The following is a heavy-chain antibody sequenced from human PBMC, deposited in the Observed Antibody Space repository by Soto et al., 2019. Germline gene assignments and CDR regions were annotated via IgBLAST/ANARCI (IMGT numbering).Heavy chain of an antibody. V-gene: IGHV4-59*11. Sequence: SETLSLTCTVSGGSIGSHYWSWIRQPPGKGLEWIGHIYYTGSTNYNPSLKSRVTISIDTSENQFSLKLHSGTATDTAVYYCAGHFYDSSGYYFALGLDVWGQGTTVTVSS. CDR3: AGHFYDSSGYYFALGLDV. CDR1: GGSIGSHY. D-gene: IGHD3-22*01. J-gene: IGHJ6*02. CDR2: IYYTGST.